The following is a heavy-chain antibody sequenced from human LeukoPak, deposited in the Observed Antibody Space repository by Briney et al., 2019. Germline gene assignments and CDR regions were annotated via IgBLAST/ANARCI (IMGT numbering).Heavy chain of an antibody. CDR1: GFTFSSYG. J-gene: IGHJ6*04. CDR3: AKDVSQYNSSWYAIYYYYGMDV. V-gene: IGHV3-30*18. Sequence: PGGSLRLSCAASGFTFSSYGMHWVRQAPGKGLEWVAVISYDGSNKYYADSVKGRFTISRDNSKNTLYLQMNSLRAEDTAVYYCAKDVSQYNSSWYAIYYYYGMDVWGKGTTVTVSS. CDR2: ISYDGSNK. D-gene: IGHD6-13*01.